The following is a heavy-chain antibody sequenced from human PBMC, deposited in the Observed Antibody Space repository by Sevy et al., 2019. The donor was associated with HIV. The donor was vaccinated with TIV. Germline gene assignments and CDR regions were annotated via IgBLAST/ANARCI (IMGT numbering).Heavy chain of an antibody. CDR1: GFAFSNYYA. V-gene: IGHV3-30-3*01. Sequence: GSLRLSCAASGFAFSNYYAMHWVRQAPGKGLEWVALISYDGSDKYYADSVKGRFTVSRDNFKNQLFLQMNSLTTEDTAVYYCARPRANYVDHYFFYAMDVWGQGTTVTVSS. D-gene: IGHD4-17*01. CDR2: ISYDGSDK. J-gene: IGHJ6*02. CDR3: ARPRANYVDHYFFYAMDV.